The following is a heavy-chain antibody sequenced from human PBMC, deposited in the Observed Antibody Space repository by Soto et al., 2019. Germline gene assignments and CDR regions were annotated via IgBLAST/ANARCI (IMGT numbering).Heavy chain of an antibody. V-gene: IGHV1-18*01. Sequence: QVQLVQSGAEVKKPGASVKVSCTASGYTFTSYGISWVRQAPGQGLAWMGWISAYNGNTKYAQKLQGRVTMTTDTSTSTAYMELRSLRSDDTAVYYWGRDREPLLVGNDDFDIWGQGTMVTVSS. J-gene: IGHJ3*02. CDR3: GRDREPLLVGNDDFDI. CDR1: GYTFTSYG. CDR2: ISAYNGNT. D-gene: IGHD1-26*01.